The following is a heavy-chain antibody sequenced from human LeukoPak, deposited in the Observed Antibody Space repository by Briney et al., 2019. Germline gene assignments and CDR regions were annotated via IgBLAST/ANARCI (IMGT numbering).Heavy chain of an antibody. Sequence: GGSLRLSCAASGFTFSDYYMSWIRQAPDKGLEWVSYISSRGKTVHYADSVKGRFTTSRDNAEMSLYLQMDGLRAEDTAIYFCARGRDGYKYWGPGTRVTVSS. CDR2: ISSRGKTV. V-gene: IGHV3-11*01. D-gene: IGHD5-24*01. J-gene: IGHJ4*02. CDR1: GFTFSDYY. CDR3: ARGRDGYKY.